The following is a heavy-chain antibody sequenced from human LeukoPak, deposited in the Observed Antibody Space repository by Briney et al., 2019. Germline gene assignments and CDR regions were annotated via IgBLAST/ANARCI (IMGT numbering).Heavy chain of an antibody. CDR1: GYTFTSYY. CDR3: SRSFYYDSSGYHYLDY. V-gene: IGHV1-46*01. Sequence: ASVKVSCKASGYTFTSYYMHWVRQAPGQGLEWMGIINPSGGSTSYAQKFQGRVTMTRDTSTSTVYMELSSLRSEDTAVHYCSRSFYYDSSGYHYLDYWGQGTLVTVSS. J-gene: IGHJ4*02. D-gene: IGHD3-22*01. CDR2: INPSGGST.